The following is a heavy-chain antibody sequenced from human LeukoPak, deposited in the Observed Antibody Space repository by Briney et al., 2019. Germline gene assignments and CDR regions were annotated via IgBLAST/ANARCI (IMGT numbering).Heavy chain of an antibody. Sequence: SETLSLTCIVAGGSTSTGDYYCSWIRQPAGKGLEWIGRIYTSGSTNYNPSLKSRVTMSVATSQNQFSLKLSSVTAADTAVYYCARDEGGTTTLSYWGQGTLVTVSS. CDR2: IYTSGST. D-gene: IGHD1-1*01. CDR3: ARDEGGTTTLSY. J-gene: IGHJ4*02. V-gene: IGHV4-61*02. CDR1: GGSTSTGDYY.